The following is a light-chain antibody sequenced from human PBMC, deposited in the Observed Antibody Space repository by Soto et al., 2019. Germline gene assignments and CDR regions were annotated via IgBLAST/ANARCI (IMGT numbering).Light chain of an antibody. V-gene: IGKV3D-15*01. Sequence: EIRMTQSPAILSVSPGERATLSCRASQSVSSYLAWYQQKPGQAPRLLIYDASNRATGIPARFSGSGSGTDFTLTISRLEPEDFAVYYCQQNDDSPGTFGQGTKVDI. CDR2: DAS. CDR1: QSVSSY. CDR3: QQNDDSPGT. J-gene: IGKJ1*01.